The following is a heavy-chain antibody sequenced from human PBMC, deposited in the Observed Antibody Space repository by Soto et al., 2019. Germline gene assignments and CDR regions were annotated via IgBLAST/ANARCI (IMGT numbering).Heavy chain of an antibody. V-gene: IGHV3-23*01. D-gene: IGHD3-22*01. CDR3: AKDGPLDSSGYR. CDR1: GFTFNSHA. CDR2: INGRGGVT. J-gene: IGHJ1*01. Sequence: GGSLRLSCAVSGFTFNSHAMSWVRQAPGKGLEWVSAINGRGGVTLYADSVKGRFTISRDNSKNTLYLQISSLRAEDTAIYYCAKDGPLDSSGYRWGQGTLVTVSS.